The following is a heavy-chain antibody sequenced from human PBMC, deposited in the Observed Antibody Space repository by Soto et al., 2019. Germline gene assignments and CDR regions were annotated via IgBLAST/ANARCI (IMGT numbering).Heavy chain of an antibody. J-gene: IGHJ4*01. V-gene: IGHV3-21*01. CDR3: ARAPSSGYYSDY. Sequence: GGSLRLSCAASGFTFSTYSMNWVRQAPGKGLEWVSFISSSSSYIYYADSVKGRFTISRDNSKNSLYLQMNSLRAEDTAVYYCARAPSSGYYSDYWGHGTLVTAPQ. CDR1: GFTFSTYS. D-gene: IGHD3-22*01. CDR2: ISSSSSYI.